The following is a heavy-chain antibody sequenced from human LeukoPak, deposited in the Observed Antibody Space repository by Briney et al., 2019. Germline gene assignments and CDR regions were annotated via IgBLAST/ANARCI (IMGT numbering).Heavy chain of an antibody. CDR3: AREGSGWYGNFDY. D-gene: IGHD6-19*01. J-gene: IGHJ4*02. CDR2: INPDSGGT. CDR1: AYTFTGYY. Sequence: ASVTVSCKASAYTFTGYYMHWVRQAPGQGLEWMGWINPDSGGTNYAQKFQGRVTMTRDTSISTAYMEVSSLRSDDTAVYYCAREGSGWYGNFDYWGQGTLVTVSS. V-gene: IGHV1-2*02.